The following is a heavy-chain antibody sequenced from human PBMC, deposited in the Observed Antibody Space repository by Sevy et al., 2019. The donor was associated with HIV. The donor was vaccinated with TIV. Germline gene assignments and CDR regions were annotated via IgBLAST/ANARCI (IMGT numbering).Heavy chain of an antibody. CDR2: ISSSSSYI. J-gene: IGHJ4*02. Sequence: GGSLRLSCAASGFTFSSYSMNWVRQAPGKGLEWVSSISSSSSYIYYADSVKGRFTTTRDNAKNSLYLQMNSLRAEDTAVYYCARDPRTAAAGTRYFDYWGQGTLVTVSS. V-gene: IGHV3-21*01. CDR3: ARDPRTAAAGTRYFDY. D-gene: IGHD6-13*01. CDR1: GFTFSSYS.